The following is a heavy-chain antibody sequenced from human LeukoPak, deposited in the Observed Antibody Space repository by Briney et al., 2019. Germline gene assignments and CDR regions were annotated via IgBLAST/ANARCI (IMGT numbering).Heavy chain of an antibody. CDR2: ISGSGGST. CDR3: AKDELTVTTAYYGMDV. CDR1: GFTFSSYA. Sequence: GGSLRLSCAASGFTFSSYAMSWVRQAPGKGLEWVSAISGSGGSTYYADSVKGRFTISRDNSKNTLYLQMNSLRAEDTAVYYCAKDELTVTTAYYGMDVWGQGTTVTVSS. D-gene: IGHD4-17*01. V-gene: IGHV3-23*01. J-gene: IGHJ6*02.